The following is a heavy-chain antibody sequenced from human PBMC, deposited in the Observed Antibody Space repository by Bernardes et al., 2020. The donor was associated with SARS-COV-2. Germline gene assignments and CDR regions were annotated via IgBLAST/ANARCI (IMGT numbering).Heavy chain of an antibody. CDR2: IYYSGST. V-gene: IGHV4-59*11. D-gene: IGHD4-17*01. Sequence: SETLPLTCTVSGGSISSHFWSWIRQPPGKGLEWIGYIYYSGSTNYNPSLESRVTISVDTSKKQFSLNLTSVTAADTAVYYCARDAGNGDLHFDFWGQGTLVSVSS. CDR1: GGSISSHF. CDR3: ARDAGNGDLHFDF. J-gene: IGHJ4*02.